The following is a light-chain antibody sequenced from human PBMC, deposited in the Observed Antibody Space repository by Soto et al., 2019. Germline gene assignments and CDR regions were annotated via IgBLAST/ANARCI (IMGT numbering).Light chain of an antibody. Sequence: DIQMTQSPSSLSAFVGDSVTVTCRASQPIGTSLHWYQQKAGKAPKVLISAATKLQSGVPSRFSGSGSGTDFTLTISKLQPEDSATYYCQQGYNTSWTFGRGTKVELK. J-gene: IGKJ1*01. V-gene: IGKV1-39*01. CDR2: AAT. CDR3: QQGYNTSWT. CDR1: QPIGTS.